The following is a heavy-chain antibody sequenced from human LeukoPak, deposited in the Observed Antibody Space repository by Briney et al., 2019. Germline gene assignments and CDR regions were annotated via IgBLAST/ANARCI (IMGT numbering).Heavy chain of an antibody. CDR1: GGSISSSSYY. V-gene: IGHV4-39*07. CDR3: AREGGHCSGGSCYSVLYYYYMDV. CDR2: IYYSGST. Sequence: PSETLSLTCTVSGGSISSSSYYWGWIRQPPGKGLEWIGSIYYSGSTKYNPSLKSRVTMSLDTSKNHFSLKLTSVTAADTAVYYCAREGGHCSGGSCYSVLYYYYMDVWGKGTTVTISS. J-gene: IGHJ6*03. D-gene: IGHD2-15*01.